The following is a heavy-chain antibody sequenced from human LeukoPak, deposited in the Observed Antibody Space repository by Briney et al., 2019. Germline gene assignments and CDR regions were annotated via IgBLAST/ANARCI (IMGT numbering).Heavy chain of an antibody. V-gene: IGHV3-30*04. CDR2: ILENGSNQ. Sequence: GGSLRLSCAASGFTFSNYIMHWVRQAPGKGLDWVAVILENGSNQYYADSVKGRFTISRDNSKNTLYLQMNSLRAEDTAVYYCARDMVRLSIAAAGDFDYWGQGTLVTVSS. CDR1: GFTFSNYI. J-gene: IGHJ4*02. D-gene: IGHD6-13*01. CDR3: ARDMVRLSIAAAGDFDY.